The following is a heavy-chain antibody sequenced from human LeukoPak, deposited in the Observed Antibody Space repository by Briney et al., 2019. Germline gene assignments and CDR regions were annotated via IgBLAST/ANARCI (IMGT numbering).Heavy chain of an antibody. V-gene: IGHV1-24*01. J-gene: IGHJ6*02. D-gene: IGHD2-2*01. CDR3: ATDLDCSSTSCSYYYYGMDV. CDR1: GYTLTELS. Sequence: GASVKVSCTVSGYTLTELSMHWVRQAPGKGLEWMGGFDPEDGETIYAQKFQGRVTMTEDTSTNTAYMELSSLRSEDTAVYYCATDLDCSSTSCSYYYYGMDVWGQGTTVTVSS. CDR2: FDPEDGET.